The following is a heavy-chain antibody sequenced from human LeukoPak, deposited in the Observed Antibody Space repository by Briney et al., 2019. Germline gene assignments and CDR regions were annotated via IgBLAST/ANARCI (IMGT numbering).Heavy chain of an antibody. J-gene: IGHJ4*02. CDR1: GFTFDDYA. CDR2: ISWNSGSI. D-gene: IGHD6-13*01. Sequence: PGGSLRLSCAASGFTFDDYAMHWVRQAPGKGLEWVSGISWNSGSIGYADSVKGRFTISRDNAKNSLYLQMNSLRAEDTALYYCAKDGGWEAAAGIGYWGQETLVTVSS. CDR3: AKDGGWEAAAGIGY. V-gene: IGHV3-9*01.